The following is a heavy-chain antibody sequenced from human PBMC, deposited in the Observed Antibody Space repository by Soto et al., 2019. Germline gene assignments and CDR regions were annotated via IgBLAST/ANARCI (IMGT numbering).Heavy chain of an antibody. CDR2: INHSGST. D-gene: IGHD2-2*01. CDR3: ARDEIGAGGDIVVVPAAIRHWFDP. CDR1: GGSFSGYY. J-gene: IGHJ5*02. Sequence: SETLSLTCAVYGGSFSGYYWSWIRQPPGKGLEWIGEINHSGSTNYNPSLKSRVTISVDTSKNQFSLKLSSVTAADTAVYYCARDEIGAGGDIVVVPAAIRHWFDPWGQGTLVTVSS. V-gene: IGHV4-34*01.